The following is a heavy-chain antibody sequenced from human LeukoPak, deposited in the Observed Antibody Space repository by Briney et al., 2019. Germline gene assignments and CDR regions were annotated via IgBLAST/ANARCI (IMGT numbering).Heavy chain of an antibody. V-gene: IGHV4-34*01. Sequence: PSETLSLTCAVYGGSFSGYYWSWIRQPPGKGLEWIGEINHSGSTNYNPSLKSRVTISVDTSKNQFSLKLSSVTAADTAVYYCARHLAYCGGDCYGFDYWGQGTLVTVSS. CDR3: ARHLAYCGGDCYGFDY. CDR2: INHSGST. J-gene: IGHJ4*02. D-gene: IGHD2-21*02. CDR1: GGSFSGYY.